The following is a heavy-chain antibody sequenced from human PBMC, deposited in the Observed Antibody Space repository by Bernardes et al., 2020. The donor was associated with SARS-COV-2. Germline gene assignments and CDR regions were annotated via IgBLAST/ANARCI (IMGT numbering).Heavy chain of an antibody. V-gene: IGHV3-23*01. Sequence: GGSLRLSCAASGFTFSNYDMVWVRQAPGKGLEWVSSVSAADGNTYYADSAKGRFTISRDHSRNTLFLQMKSLRAEDTALYFCAKDQRRSTVLHRAPLCYFDNWGQGILVIVSS. CDR1: GFTFSNYD. CDR2: VSAADGNT. CDR3: AKDQRRSTVLHRAPLCYFDN. D-gene: IGHD4-17*01. J-gene: IGHJ4*02.